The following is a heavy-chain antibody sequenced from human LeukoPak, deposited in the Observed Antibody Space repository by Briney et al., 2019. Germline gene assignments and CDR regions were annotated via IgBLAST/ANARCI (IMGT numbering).Heavy chain of an antibody. CDR2: IDNDGRKT. Sequence: PGGSLRLSCAASGFTFRDYWMHWVRQAPGKGLVWVSRIDNDGRKTTYADSAKGRFTISRDNAKNTLYLQMNSLRAEDTAVYYCAREWLNSGSLTEYWGQGALVTVSS. V-gene: IGHV3-74*01. CDR3: AREWLNSGSLTEY. J-gene: IGHJ4*02. D-gene: IGHD1-26*01. CDR1: GFTFRDYW.